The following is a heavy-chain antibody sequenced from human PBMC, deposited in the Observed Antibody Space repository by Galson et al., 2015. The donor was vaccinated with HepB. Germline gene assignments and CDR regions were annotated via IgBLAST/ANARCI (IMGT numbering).Heavy chain of an antibody. J-gene: IGHJ4*02. CDR1: GFTFGDYA. V-gene: IGHV3-49*03. Sequence: SLRLSCAASGFTFGDYAMSWFRQAPGKGLEWVGFIRSKAYGGTTEYAASVKGRFTISRDDSKSIAYLQMNSLKTEDTDVYYCTSPMATRSGDYWGQGTLVTVSS. CDR3: TSPMATRSGDY. D-gene: IGHD5-24*01. CDR2: IRSKAYGGTT.